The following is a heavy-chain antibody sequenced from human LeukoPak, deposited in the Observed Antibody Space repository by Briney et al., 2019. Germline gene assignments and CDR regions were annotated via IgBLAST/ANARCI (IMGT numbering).Heavy chain of an antibody. CDR3: ARDPIAVGIVAFDM. J-gene: IGHJ3*02. CDR2: INPNNGDT. D-gene: IGHD6-19*01. V-gene: IGHV1-2*02. Sequence: ASVKVSCKASGYTFTAYYTHWVRHAPGQGLEWMGWINPNNGDTNYAQKFQGRVTLTRDTSFSTAYMDLSRLGSDDTAIYYCARDPIAVGIVAFDMWGQGTMVIVSS. CDR1: GYTFTAYY.